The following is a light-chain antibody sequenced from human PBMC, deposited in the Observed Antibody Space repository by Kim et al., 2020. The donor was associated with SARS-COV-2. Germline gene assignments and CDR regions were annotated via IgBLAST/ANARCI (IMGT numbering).Light chain of an antibody. CDR1: SSNIGAGYD. Sequence: QSVLTQPPSLSGAPGQRVTISCTGSSSNIGAGYDVHWYRQLPGTAPKVLIYGYNNRPSGVPDRFYGSKSGTSASLAITGLQAEDEADYYCQSYDSSLSGYVFGTGTKVTVL. CDR3: QSYDSSLSGYV. J-gene: IGLJ1*01. V-gene: IGLV1-40*01. CDR2: GYN.